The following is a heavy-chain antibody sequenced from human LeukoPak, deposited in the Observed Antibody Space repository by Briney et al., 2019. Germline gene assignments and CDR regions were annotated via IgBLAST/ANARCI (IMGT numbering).Heavy chain of an antibody. D-gene: IGHD4-17*01. V-gene: IGHV1-2*02. Sequence: ASLKVSCKASGYTFTGYYMHWVRQAPGQGLEWMGWINPNSGGTNYAQKFQGRVTMTRDTSISTAYMELSRLRSDDTAVYYCARGPMTKVTIGVFRYFDLWGRGTPVTVSS. CDR1: GYTFTGYY. J-gene: IGHJ2*01. CDR2: INPNSGGT. CDR3: ARGPMTKVTIGVFRYFDL.